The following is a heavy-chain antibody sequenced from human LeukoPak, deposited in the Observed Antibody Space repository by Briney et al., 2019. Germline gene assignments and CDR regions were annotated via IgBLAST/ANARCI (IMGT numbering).Heavy chain of an antibody. D-gene: IGHD1-26*01. CDR1: GYTFTGYY. V-gene: IGHV1-2*02. Sequence: ASVKVSCKASGYTFTGYYMHWVRQAPGQGLEWMGWISPNSGGTNYAQKFQGRVTMTRDTSISTAYMELSRLRSDDTAVYYCARDRGSYRVWGYWGQGTLVTVSS. CDR2: ISPNSGGT. CDR3: ARDRGSYRVWGY. J-gene: IGHJ4*02.